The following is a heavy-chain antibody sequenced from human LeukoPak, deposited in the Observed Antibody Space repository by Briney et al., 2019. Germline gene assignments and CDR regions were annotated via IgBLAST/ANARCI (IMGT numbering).Heavy chain of an antibody. CDR3: WKDHEVHDAFDI. J-gene: IGHJ3*02. CDR1: GFTFSRYG. V-gene: IGHV3-33*06. CDR2: IWYDGSNK. Sequence: GGSLRLSCAVSGFTFSRYGMQWIRQAPGKGLEWVAVIWYDGSNKYYADSVKGRFTIFRENSKNTLNLQLNSWRGEDTAVYYCWKDHEVHDAFDIWRQGTMATVSS.